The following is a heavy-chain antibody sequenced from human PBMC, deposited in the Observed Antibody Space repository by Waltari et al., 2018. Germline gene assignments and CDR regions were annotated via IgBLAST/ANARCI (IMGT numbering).Heavy chain of an antibody. CDR1: GYTFTSYY. CDR3: ARAGETIEVLRYFDWLFDY. V-gene: IGHV1-46*01. CDR2: INPSGGRT. Sequence: QVQLVQSGAEVKKPGASVKVSCKASGYTFTSYYMHWVRQAPGQGLEWMGIINPSGGRTSYAQKFQGRVTMTRDTSTSTVYMELSSLRSEDTAVYYCARAGETIEVLRYFDWLFDYWGQGTLVTVSS. D-gene: IGHD3-9*01. J-gene: IGHJ4*02.